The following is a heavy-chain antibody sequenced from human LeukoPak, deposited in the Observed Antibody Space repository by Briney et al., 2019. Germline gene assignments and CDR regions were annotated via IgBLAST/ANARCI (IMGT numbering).Heavy chain of an antibody. CDR1: GGSISSSSYY. V-gene: IGHV4-39*01. CDR3: ARVRGVSNWFDP. D-gene: IGHD3-10*01. Sequence: PSETLSLTCTVSGGSISSSSYYWGWIRQPPGKGLEWIGSIYYSGSTYYNPSLKSRVTISVDTSKNQFSLKLSSVTAADTAVYYCARVRGVSNWFDPWGQGTLVTVSS. CDR2: IYYSGST. J-gene: IGHJ5*02.